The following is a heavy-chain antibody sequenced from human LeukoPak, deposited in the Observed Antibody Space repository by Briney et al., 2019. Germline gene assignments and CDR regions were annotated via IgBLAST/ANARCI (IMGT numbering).Heavy chain of an antibody. CDR2: ISAYNGNT. D-gene: IGHD2-21*01. CDR3: ARVPSYCGGDCYSPVDP. V-gene: IGHV1-18*04. Sequence: ASVKVSCKASGYTFTGYYMHWVRQAPGQGLEWMGWISAYNGNTNYAQKLQGRVTMTTDTSTSTAYMELRSLRSDDTAVYYCARVPSYCGGDCYSPVDPWGQGTLVTVSS. J-gene: IGHJ5*02. CDR1: GYTFTGYY.